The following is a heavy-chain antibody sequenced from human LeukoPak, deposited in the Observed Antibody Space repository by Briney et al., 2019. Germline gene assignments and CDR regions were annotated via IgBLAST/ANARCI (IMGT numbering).Heavy chain of an antibody. CDR3: ARDGFGGSYSF. D-gene: IGHD1-26*01. CDR1: GFTFSSYW. Sequence: GGSLRPSCAASGFTFSSYWMHWVRQAPGKGLVWVSRINGDGITTTYADSVKGRSTISRDNAKNTLYLQMNSLRAEDTAVYYCARDGFGGSYSFWGQGTLVTVSS. J-gene: IGHJ4*02. V-gene: IGHV3-74*03. CDR2: INGDGITT.